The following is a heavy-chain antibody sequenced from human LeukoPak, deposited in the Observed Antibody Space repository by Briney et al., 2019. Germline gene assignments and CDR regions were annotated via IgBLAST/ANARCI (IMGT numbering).Heavy chain of an antibody. CDR3: ARGGRTYYYGMDV. CDR2: ISAYNGNT. V-gene: IGHV1-18*01. J-gene: IGHJ6*02. CDR1: GYTFTSYG. Sequence: VASVKVSCKASGYTFTSYGISWVRQAPGQGLEWMGWISAYNGNTNYAQKLQGRVTMTRDTSTSTVYMELSSLRSEDTAVYYCARGGRTYYYGMDVWGQGTTVTVSS.